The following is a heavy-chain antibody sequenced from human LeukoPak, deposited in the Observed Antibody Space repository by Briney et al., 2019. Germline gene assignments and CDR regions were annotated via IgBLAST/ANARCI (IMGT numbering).Heavy chain of an antibody. Sequence: PSQTLSLTCTVSGGSISSGSYYWSWIRQPAGKGLEWIGRIYTSGSTNYNPSLKSRVTISVDTSKNQFSLKLSSVTAADTAVYYCARVSYYDSSGNRGAFHYWGQGTLVTVSS. J-gene: IGHJ4*02. CDR3: ARVSYYDSSGNRGAFHY. CDR1: GGSISSGSYY. D-gene: IGHD3-22*01. V-gene: IGHV4-61*02. CDR2: IYTSGST.